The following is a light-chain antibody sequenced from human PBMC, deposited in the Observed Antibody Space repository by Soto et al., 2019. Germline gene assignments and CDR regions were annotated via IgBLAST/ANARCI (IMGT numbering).Light chain of an antibody. CDR3: QQYVTSAIT. CDR1: QSVSSR. Sequence: EIGMTHSPGTLSVFPGERATLSCRASQSVSSRLAGYQQKPGQAPRLLISGASSRATGIPDRFSGSGSGTDFTLTISRLEPEDFALYYCQQYVTSAITFGQGTRLEIK. J-gene: IGKJ5*01. V-gene: IGKV3-20*01. CDR2: GAS.